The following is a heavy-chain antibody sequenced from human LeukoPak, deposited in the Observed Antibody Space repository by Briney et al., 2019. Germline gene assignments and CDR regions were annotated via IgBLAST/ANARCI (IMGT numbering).Heavy chain of an antibody. Sequence: SQTLSLTCTVSGDSVSSGSNYWSWIRQPAGKGLEWIGRIYNSWTTNYNPSLKSRVTISVATSKNQFSLKLSFVTAADTAVYYCARVPRGSTVGTLPYFYYYMDVWGKGTTVIVSS. CDR3: ARVPRGSTVGTLPYFYYYMDV. J-gene: IGHJ6*03. D-gene: IGHD1-26*01. CDR2: IYNSWTT. V-gene: IGHV4-61*02. CDR1: GDSVSSGSNY.